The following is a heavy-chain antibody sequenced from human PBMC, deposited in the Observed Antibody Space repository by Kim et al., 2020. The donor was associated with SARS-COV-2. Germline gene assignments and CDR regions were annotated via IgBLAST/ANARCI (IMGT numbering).Heavy chain of an antibody. V-gene: IGHV4-39*01. D-gene: IGHD6-19*01. J-gene: IGHJ4*01. Sequence: SETLSLTCTVSGVSISSRDYYWGWIRQPPGKGLEWIGTISYSVTTYYTPSLKSRLTISVDTSKNLFSLNLSSVTAADTAVYYCARHPFEQGLAPVDYWG. CDR1: GVSISSRDYY. CDR3: ARHPFEQGLAPVDY. CDR2: ISYSVTT.